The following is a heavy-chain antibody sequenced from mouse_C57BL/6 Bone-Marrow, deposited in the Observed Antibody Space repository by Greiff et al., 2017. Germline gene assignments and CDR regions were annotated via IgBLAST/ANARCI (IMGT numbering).Heavy chain of an antibody. CDR1: GYTFTSYW. V-gene: IGHV1-59*01. CDR3: AIESECYTWYFDV. Sequence: VQLQQPGAELVRPGTSVKLSCKASGYTFTSYWMHWVKQRPGQGLEWIGVIDPSDSYTNYNQKFKGKATLTVDTSSSTAYMQLSSLTAEDSEVYYRAIESECYTWYFDVWGTGTTVTVSS. CDR2: IDPSDSYT. D-gene: IGHD1-3*01. J-gene: IGHJ1*03.